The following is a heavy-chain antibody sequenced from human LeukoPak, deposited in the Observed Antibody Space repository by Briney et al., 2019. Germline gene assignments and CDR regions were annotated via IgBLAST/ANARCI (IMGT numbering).Heavy chain of an antibody. Sequence: GGSLRLSCAASEFTFFTYSMSWVRQAPGKGPEWVANIKQDGSEKYYVDSVKGRFTISRDNAKNSLYLQMNSLRAEDTAVYYCARKDIVVVPAAMRGGDYYYMDVWGKGTTVTVSS. V-gene: IGHV3-7*01. CDR1: EFTFFTYS. CDR2: IKQDGSEK. CDR3: ARKDIVVVPAAMRGGDYYYMDV. D-gene: IGHD2-2*01. J-gene: IGHJ6*03.